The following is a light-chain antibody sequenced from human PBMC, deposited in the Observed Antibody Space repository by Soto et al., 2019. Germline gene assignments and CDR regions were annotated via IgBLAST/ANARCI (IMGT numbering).Light chain of an antibody. J-gene: IGKJ3*01. CDR1: QSISDY. Sequence: DIQMTQSPPSLSASVGDRVTISCRASQSISDYLNWYQQNPGKAHKRLIYSASSLQCGVPSMFRGSGSGSDSTHTISSLQSEVLATYHRQKRFSTVRHTFGPGTKVDI. CDR2: SAS. V-gene: IGKV1-39*01. CDR3: QKRFSTVRHT.